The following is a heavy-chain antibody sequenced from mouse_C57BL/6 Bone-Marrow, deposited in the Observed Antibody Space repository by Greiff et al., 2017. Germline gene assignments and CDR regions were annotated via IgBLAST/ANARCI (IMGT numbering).Heavy chain of an antibody. Sequence: EVHLVESGGDLVKPGGSLKLSCAASGFTFSSYGMSWVRQTPDKRLEWVATISSGGSYTYYPDSVKGRFTISRDTAKNTLYLQMSSLKSEDTAMYYCARPIITTVVAFDYWGQGTTLTVSS. J-gene: IGHJ2*01. CDR2: ISSGGSYT. CDR1: GFTFSSYG. V-gene: IGHV5-6*01. D-gene: IGHD1-1*01. CDR3: ARPIITTVVAFDY.